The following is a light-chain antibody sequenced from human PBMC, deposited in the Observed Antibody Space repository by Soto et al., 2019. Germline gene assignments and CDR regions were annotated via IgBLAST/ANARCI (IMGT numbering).Light chain of an antibody. CDR2: EVS. CDR1: SSDVGGYNY. Sequence: QSALTQPPSASGSPGQSVTISCTGTSSDVGGYNYVSWYQQYPGKAPKLMIYEVSKRPSGVPDRFSGSKSGNTAPLTVSGLQAEDEADYYCSSYAGSNNYVLFGGGTKLTVL. J-gene: IGLJ2*01. CDR3: SSYAGSNNYVL. V-gene: IGLV2-8*01.